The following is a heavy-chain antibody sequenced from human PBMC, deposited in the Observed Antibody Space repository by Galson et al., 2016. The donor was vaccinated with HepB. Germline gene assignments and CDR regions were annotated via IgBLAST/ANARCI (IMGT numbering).Heavy chain of an antibody. CDR1: GGSISSSRHY. J-gene: IGHJ4*02. D-gene: IGHD4-17*01. CDR3: ARHDYGDFLLGY. CDR2: MYYSGST. Sequence: LSLTCAVSGGSISSSRHYWGWIRQPPGKGLEWIASMYYSGSTYYNPSLESRVTISVDTSKNQLSLELSSVTAADTAMYYCARHDYGDFLLGYWGQGTLVILSS. V-gene: IGHV4-39*01.